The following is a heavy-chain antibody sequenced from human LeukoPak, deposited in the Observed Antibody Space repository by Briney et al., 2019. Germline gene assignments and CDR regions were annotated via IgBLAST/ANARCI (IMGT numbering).Heavy chain of an antibody. Sequence: GASVKVSCKASGYTFTSYSMHWVRQAPGHGLEWMGTINPRGGSTSYAQKFQGRVTMTRDTSTSTVYMALSSLRSEDTAVYYCATGVTAAHYYFDYWGQGTLVTVSS. V-gene: IGHV1-46*03. CDR1: GYTFTSYS. CDR2: INPRGGST. CDR3: ATGVTAAHYYFDY. J-gene: IGHJ4*02. D-gene: IGHD6-13*01.